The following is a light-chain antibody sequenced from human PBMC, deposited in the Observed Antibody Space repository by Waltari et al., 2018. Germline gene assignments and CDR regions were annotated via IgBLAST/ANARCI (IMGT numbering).Light chain of an antibody. V-gene: IGKV1-33*01. CDR3: QQYENFPYS. CDR1: RDINNY. Sequence: DIQMTQSPSSLSASVGDRVTITCQASRDINNYLNWYQQKPGKAPKLLIYDASTLETGVPSRFSGSRSGTDFTFTISSLQPEDVATYYCQQYENFPYSFGQGTKLEIK. CDR2: DAS. J-gene: IGKJ2*03.